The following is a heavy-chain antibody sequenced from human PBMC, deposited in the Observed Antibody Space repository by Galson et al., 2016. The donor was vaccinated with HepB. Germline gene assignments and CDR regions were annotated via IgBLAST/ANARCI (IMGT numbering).Heavy chain of an antibody. D-gene: IGHD3-3*01. Sequence: SETLSLTCTVSGGSISTFYWTWIRQPPGKGLEWLGYFHYNGNTVGRTLYNPSLQSRPTISIDTSENQFSLKLSSVTAADTAVYYCARARRAIFGADLFDYWGQGNLVTVSS. CDR3: ARARRAIFGADLFDY. V-gene: IGHV4-59*01. CDR2: FHYNGNTVGRT. CDR1: GGSISTFY. J-gene: IGHJ4*02.